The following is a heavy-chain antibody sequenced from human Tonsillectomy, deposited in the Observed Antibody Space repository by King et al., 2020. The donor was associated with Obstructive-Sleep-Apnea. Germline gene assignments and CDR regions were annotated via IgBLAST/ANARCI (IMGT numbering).Heavy chain of an antibody. V-gene: IGHV4-39*01. J-gene: IGHJ2*01. CDR1: GGSISSSSYY. D-gene: IGHD3-9*01. CDR3: ARQDRTFDVTKDWFFDL. CDR2: IYYNGST. Sequence: LQLQESGPGLVKPAETLSLTCIVSGGSISSSSYYWVWIRQPPGKGLEWIGSIYYNGSTFYKASLKSRVTISVDTSKSQFSLRLTSVTAADTAIYFCARQDRTFDVTKDWFFDLWGRGTLVTVSS.